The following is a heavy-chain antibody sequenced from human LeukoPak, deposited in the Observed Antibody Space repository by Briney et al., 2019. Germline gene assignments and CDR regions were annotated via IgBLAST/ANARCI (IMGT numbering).Heavy chain of an antibody. CDR3: ARDLNRYSSDWVSI. D-gene: IGHD6-25*01. J-gene: IGHJ3*02. Sequence: PSETLSLTCTVSGGSVSSGSYYWSWIRQPPGKGLEWIGYIYYSGSTNYNPSLKSRVTISVDTSKNQFSLKLSSVTAADTAVYYCARDLNRYSSDWVSIWGQGTMVTVSS. CDR2: IYYSGST. CDR1: GGSVSSGSYY. V-gene: IGHV4-61*01.